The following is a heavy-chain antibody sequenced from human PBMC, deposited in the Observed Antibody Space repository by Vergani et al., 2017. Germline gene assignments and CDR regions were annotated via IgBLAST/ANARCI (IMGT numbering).Heavy chain of an antibody. CDR1: GFTFSNFG. CDR2: IGKDGINT. D-gene: IGHD2-21*02. Sequence: QVQLVESAGGVVQPGGSLRLSCAASGFTFSNFGMHWIRPAPGKGREWLEYIGKDGINTRYRDAVKGRFTVTRDNSKDILYLQMDSLRSEDTALYYCAKYLRDSTDGLPDSWGPGTLVIVSS. CDR3: AKYLRDSTDGLPDS. V-gene: IGHV3-30*02. J-gene: IGHJ4*02.